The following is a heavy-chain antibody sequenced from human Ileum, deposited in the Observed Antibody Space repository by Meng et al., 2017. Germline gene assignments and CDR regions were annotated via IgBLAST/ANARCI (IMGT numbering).Heavy chain of an antibody. V-gene: IGHV3-66*02. CDR2: IFSDGNT. J-gene: IGHJ2*01. D-gene: IGHD2-15*01. CDR1: GFTVTNNY. Sequence: GGSLRLSCAASGFTVTNNYFTWVRQAPGKGLEWVSLIFSDGNTYYADSVKGRFTISRDNSKSTLYLQMNSLRPEDTGVYYCARDQGYCRGGSCYGNWHLDLWGRGTLVTVSS. CDR3: ARDQGYCRGGSCYGNWHLDL.